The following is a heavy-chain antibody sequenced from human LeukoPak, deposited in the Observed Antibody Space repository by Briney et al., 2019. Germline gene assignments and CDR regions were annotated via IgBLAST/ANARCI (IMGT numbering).Heavy chain of an antibody. J-gene: IGHJ3*02. CDR3: ALRGYYYGSGTQGAFDI. CDR2: INPNSGGT. V-gene: IGHV1-2*02. Sequence: GASVKVSCTASGYTFTGYYMHGVRQAPGQGLGWMGWINPNSGGTNYAQKFQGRVTMTRDTSISTAYMELSRLRSDDTAVYYCALRGYYYGSGTQGAFDIWGQGTMVTVSS. D-gene: IGHD3-10*01. CDR1: GYTFTGYY.